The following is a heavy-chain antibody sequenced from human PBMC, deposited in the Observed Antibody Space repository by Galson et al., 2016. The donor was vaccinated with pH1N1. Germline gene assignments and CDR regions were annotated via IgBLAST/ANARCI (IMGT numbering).Heavy chain of an antibody. D-gene: IGHD2-15*01. CDR1: GYTFTDYD. CDR2: MNHNNDNT. V-gene: IGHV1-8*01. CDR3: ARGGYCSGGSCYDVFDY. J-gene: IGHJ4*02. Sequence: SVKVSCKASGYTFTDYDINWVRQGTGQGLEWMGWMNHNNDNTGYAQKFQGRVTMTRNTSISTPYMELSSLRSEDTAVYYCARGGYCSGGSCYDVFDYWGQGTLVTVSS.